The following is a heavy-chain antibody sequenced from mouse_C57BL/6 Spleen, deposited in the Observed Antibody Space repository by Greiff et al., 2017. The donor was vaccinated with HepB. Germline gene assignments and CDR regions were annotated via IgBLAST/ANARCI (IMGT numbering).Heavy chain of an antibody. CDR2: IYPGSGNT. J-gene: IGHJ4*01. V-gene: IGHV1-76*01. CDR1: GYTFTDYY. D-gene: IGHD6-2*01. CDR3: ARASIFSMDY. Sequence: VQLQQSGAELVRPGASVKLSCKASGYTFTDYYINWVKQRPGQGLEWIARIYPGSGNTYYNEKFNGKATLTAEKSSSTAYMQLSSLTSEDSAVYFCARASIFSMDYWGLGASVTLS.